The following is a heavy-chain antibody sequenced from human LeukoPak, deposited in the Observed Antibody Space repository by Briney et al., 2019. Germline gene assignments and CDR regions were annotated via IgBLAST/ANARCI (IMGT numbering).Heavy chain of an antibody. CDR3: VREVKGYGSSWYQNWFDP. CDR1: GASIRSSF. V-gene: IGHV4-4*08. J-gene: IGHJ5*02. Sequence: AETLSLTCTVSGASIRSSFWNWIRQPPGRGLEWIGYLSMRGTTNYNPSLKSRVTTSIDTSKNQFSLKMSSVTAADTAVYYCVREVKGYGSSWYQNWFDPWGQGTLVTVSS. D-gene: IGHD6-13*01. CDR2: LSMRGTT.